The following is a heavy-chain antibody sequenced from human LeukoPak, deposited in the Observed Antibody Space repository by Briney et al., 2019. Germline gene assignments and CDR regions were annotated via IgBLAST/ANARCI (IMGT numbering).Heavy chain of an antibody. V-gene: IGHV4-34*01. CDR2: INHSGST. J-gene: IGHJ4*02. D-gene: IGHD4-23*01. CDR3: ASTTTVVTY. CDR1: GVSFSGYY. Sequence: TSETLSLTRAVYGVSFSGYYWSWIRQPPGKGLEWTGEINHSGSTNYNPSLKSRVTISVDTSKNQFSLKLSSVTAADTAVYYCASTTTVVTYWGQGTLVTVSS.